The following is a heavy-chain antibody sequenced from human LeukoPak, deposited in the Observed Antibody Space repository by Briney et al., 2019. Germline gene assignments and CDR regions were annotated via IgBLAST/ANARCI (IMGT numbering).Heavy chain of an antibody. J-gene: IGHJ6*03. D-gene: IGHD3-9*01. CDR2: INPNSGGT. Sequence: ASVTLSFTASGYTFTVYYLHWMRQAHAQGLELVGWINPNSGGTNYAQKFQGRVTMTRDTSISTAYMELSRLRSDDTAVYYCARAWLSYYMDVWGKGTTVTVSS. CDR1: GYTFTVYY. V-gene: IGHV1-2*02. CDR3: ARAWLSYYMDV.